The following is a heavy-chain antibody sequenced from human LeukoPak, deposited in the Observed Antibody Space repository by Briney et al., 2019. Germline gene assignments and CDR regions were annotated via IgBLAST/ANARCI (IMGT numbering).Heavy chain of an antibody. V-gene: IGHV4-59*08. CDR3: ARVRNYYDSSGYYSLDY. Sequence: SETPSFTCTVSGGSISGYYWSWIRQPPGKGLEWTGYIYYTGTTNYNPSLKSRVTISVDRSKNQFSLKLSSVTAADTAVYYCARVRNYYDSSGYYSLDYWGQGTRVTVSS. D-gene: IGHD3-22*01. CDR2: IYYTGTT. CDR1: GGSISGYY. J-gene: IGHJ4*02.